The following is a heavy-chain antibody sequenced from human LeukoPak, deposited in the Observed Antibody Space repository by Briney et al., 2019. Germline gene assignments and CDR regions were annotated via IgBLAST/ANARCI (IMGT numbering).Heavy chain of an antibody. J-gene: IGHJ4*02. D-gene: IGHD1-14*01. CDR2: IKHDGSEM. CDR3: ASGNHFDY. CDR1: GFTFSNSW. V-gene: IGHV3-7*01. Sequence: GGSLRLSCAASGFTFSNSWMSWVRQAPGMGLEFVANIKHDGSEMYYVDSVKGRFTISRDNAKNSLYLQMNSLRVEDTAVYYCASGNHFDYWGQGTLVTVSS.